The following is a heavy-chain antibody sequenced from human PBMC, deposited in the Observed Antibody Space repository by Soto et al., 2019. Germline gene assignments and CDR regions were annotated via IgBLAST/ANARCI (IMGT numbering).Heavy chain of an antibody. CDR1: GGTFSSYA. CDR3: ARTRYCSGGSCYQHFDY. J-gene: IGHJ4*02. CDR2: IIPTFGTA. Sequence: GPSVKVSCKASGGTFSSYAISWVRQAPGQGLEWMGGIIPTFGTANYAQKFQGRVTITADESTSTAYMELSSLRSEDTAVYYCARTRYCSGGSCYQHFDYWGQGTLVTVSS. D-gene: IGHD2-15*01. V-gene: IGHV1-69*13.